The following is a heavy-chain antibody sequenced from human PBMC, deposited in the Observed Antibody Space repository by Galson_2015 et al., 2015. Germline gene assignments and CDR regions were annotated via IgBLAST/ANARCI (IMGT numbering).Heavy chain of an antibody. D-gene: IGHD3-22*01. CDR1: GFTFSNAW. CDR3: TTDLYYYDSSGYYFRDDY. J-gene: IGHJ4*02. Sequence: SLRLSCAASGFTFSNAWMSWVRQAPGKGLEWVGRITSDTDGGTSDYAAPVKFRFTISRDDSKNTLYLQMNSMKTEDTAVYYCTTDLYYYDSSGYYFRDDYWGQGTLVTVSS. CDR2: ITSDTDGGTS. V-gene: IGHV3-15*01.